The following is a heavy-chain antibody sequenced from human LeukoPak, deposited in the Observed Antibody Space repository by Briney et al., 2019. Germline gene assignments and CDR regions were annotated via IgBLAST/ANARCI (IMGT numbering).Heavy chain of an antibody. CDR1: GGSISSYY. V-gene: IGHV4-59*08. D-gene: IGHD6-19*01. Sequence: LETLSLTCTVTGGSISSYYWSWLRQSPGKGPEWIGYIYHSGNTNYNPSLKSRLTISVARSKNQISLKLTSVTAADTAMYYCARSSSGWVFLDSFDPWGQGTLVTVSS. J-gene: IGHJ5*02. CDR2: IYHSGNT. CDR3: ARSSSGWVFLDSFDP.